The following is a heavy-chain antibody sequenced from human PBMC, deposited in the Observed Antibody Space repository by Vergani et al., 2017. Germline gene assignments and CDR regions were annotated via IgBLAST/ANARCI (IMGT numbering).Heavy chain of an antibody. V-gene: IGHV3-48*01. CDR3: ARQSRDVFCPNGVCPLGY. CDR1: GSTFSSYA. Sequence: EVQLVESGGGWVQPGGSLRLSCAASGSTFSSYAMNWVRQAPGKGLEWVSYISRSSSTIYYADSVKGRFTISRDNAKNSLHLQMNNLRAEDTAVYYCARQSRDVFCPNGVCPLGYWGQGALVTVSS. D-gene: IGHD2-8*01. J-gene: IGHJ4*02. CDR2: ISRSSSTI.